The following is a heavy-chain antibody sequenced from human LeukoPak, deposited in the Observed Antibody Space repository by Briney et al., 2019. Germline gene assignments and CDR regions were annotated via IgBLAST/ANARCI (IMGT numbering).Heavy chain of an antibody. CDR3: TRESGSYHGNDY. D-gene: IGHD2-15*01. V-gene: IGHV1-2*06. CDR2: INPNNGAT. Sequence: ASVTVSFTASEYIFTVYYMHCVRQAPGQGLEWMGRINPNNGATNYAQKFQGRVTITGDTSINTAYMELSSLRSDDTAVYYCTRESGSYHGNDYWGQGTLVTVSS. CDR1: EYIFTVYY. J-gene: IGHJ4*02.